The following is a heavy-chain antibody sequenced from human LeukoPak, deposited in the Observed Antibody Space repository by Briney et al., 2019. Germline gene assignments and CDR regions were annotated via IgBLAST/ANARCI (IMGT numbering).Heavy chain of an antibody. CDR3: AKDLKDVDTAMVDY. D-gene: IGHD5-18*01. J-gene: IGHJ4*02. Sequence: GGSLRLSCAASGFTFSSYATSWVRQAPGKGLEWVSAISGSGGSTYYADSVKGRFTISRDNSKNTLYLQMNSLRAEDTAVYYCAKDLKDVDTAMVDYWGQGTLVTVSS. CDR2: ISGSGGST. CDR1: GFTFSSYA. V-gene: IGHV3-23*01.